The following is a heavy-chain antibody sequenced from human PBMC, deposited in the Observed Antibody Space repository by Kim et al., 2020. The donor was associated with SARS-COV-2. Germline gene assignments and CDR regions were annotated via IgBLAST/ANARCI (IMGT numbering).Heavy chain of an antibody. V-gene: IGHV3-21*01. D-gene: IGHD3-9*01. CDR2: ISTSSSYI. CDR1: GFTFSTYS. Sequence: GGSLRLSCAASGFTFSTYSMNWVRQAPGKGLEWVSSISTSSSYIYYADSAKGRFTISRDNAKSSLFLQMNSLRVEDTGVYYCARFEGYGVDVWGHGSTVT. J-gene: IGHJ6*02. CDR3: ARFEGYGVDV.